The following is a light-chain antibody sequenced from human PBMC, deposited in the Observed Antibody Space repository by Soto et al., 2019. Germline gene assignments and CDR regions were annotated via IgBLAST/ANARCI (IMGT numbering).Light chain of an antibody. J-gene: IGKJ2*02. CDR1: QHVSDY. CDR2: GAS. V-gene: IGKV1-39*01. CDR3: QQSFRSPRT. Sequence: DIQMTQSPSSLSASVGDRVTITCRASQHVSDYLNWYQQKPGKAPVLLIYGASSLQSGVPSRFSGSGFGTDFTLTITTLQPEDFATYYCQQSFRSPRTFGQATRVE.